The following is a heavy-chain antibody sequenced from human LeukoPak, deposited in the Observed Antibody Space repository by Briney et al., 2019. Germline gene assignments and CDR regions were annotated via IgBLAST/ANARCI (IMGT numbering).Heavy chain of an antibody. CDR2: INSDGSST. J-gene: IGHJ6*03. Sequence: GGSLRLSCAASGFTFSSYWMHWVRQAPGKGLVWVSRINSDGSSTSYADSVKGRFTISRDNAKNTLYLQMNSLRAEDTAVYYCARAGPLLLWFGELLRHYYMDVWGKGTTVTVSS. D-gene: IGHD3-10*01. V-gene: IGHV3-74*01. CDR1: GFTFSSYW. CDR3: ARAGPLLLWFGELLRHYYMDV.